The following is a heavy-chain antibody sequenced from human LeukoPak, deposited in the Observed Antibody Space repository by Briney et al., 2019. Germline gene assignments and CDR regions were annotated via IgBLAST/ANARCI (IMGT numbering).Heavy chain of an antibody. V-gene: IGHV4-59*01. J-gene: IGHJ4*02. D-gene: IGHD3-22*01. CDR2: IYYSGST. CDR1: GGSISSYY. Sequence: PAETLSLTCTVSGGSISSYYWSWIRQPPGKGLEWIGYIYYSGSTNYNPSLKSRVTISVNTSKNQFSLKLSSVTAADTAVYYCARVCSYYYDSSGYFDYWGQGTLVTVSS. CDR3: ARVCSYYYDSSGYFDY.